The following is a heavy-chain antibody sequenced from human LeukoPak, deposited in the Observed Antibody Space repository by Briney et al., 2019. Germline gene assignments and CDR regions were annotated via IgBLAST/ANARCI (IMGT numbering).Heavy chain of an antibody. CDR3: AKVHGSGSYRFDF. J-gene: IGHJ4*02. D-gene: IGHD3-10*01. CDR1: GFTFDSYA. V-gene: IGHV3-23*01. CDR2: VTGTGGNT. Sequence: GGSLRLSCEGSGFTFDSYAMSWVRQSPGKGLEWVSAVTGTGGNTYHADSVKDRFTISRDNSKNTVYLQMNSLRAEDTAIYYCAKVHGSGSYRFDFWGQGTLVTVSS.